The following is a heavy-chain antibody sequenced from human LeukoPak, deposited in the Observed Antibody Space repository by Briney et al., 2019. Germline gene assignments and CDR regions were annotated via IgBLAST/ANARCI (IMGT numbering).Heavy chain of an antibody. Sequence: SVKVSCKASGGTFSIYAISWVRYAPGQGLEWMGGMIPIFGTANYAQKFQGRVTITTDESTSTAYMELSSLRSEDTAVYYCARGYSSGWFGGDDFYYRGQVILVTVSS. CDR1: GGTFSIYA. CDR3: ARGYSSGWFGGDDFYY. CDR2: MIPIFGTA. V-gene: IGHV1-69*05. J-gene: IGHJ4*02. D-gene: IGHD6-19*01.